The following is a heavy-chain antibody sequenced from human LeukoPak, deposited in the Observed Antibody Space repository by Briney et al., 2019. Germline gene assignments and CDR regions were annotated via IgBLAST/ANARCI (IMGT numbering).Heavy chain of an antibody. CDR2: MSGGGGST. D-gene: IGHD2-2*01. CDR3: AKGHQECTTASCSCYFDF. V-gene: IGHV3-23*01. J-gene: IGHJ4*02. CDR1: GFTFSSYA. Sequence: GGSLRLSCAASGFTFSSYAMSGVRQAPGKGLDWVSGMSGGGGSTFYADSVRGRFSISRDNSKNTLYLQVNSLRAEDTAVYYCAKGHQECTTASCSCYFDFWGQGTLVTVSS.